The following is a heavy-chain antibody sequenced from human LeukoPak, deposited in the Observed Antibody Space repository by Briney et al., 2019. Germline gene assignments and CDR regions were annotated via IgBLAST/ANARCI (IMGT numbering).Heavy chain of an antibody. Sequence: PSETLSLTCAVYGGSFSGYYWSWIRQPPGKGLEWIGEINHSGSTNYNPSLKSRVTISVDTSKNQFSLKLSSVTAADTAVYYCARGLGSGYLSYRGQGTLVTVSS. CDR1: GGSFSGYY. CDR3: ARGLGSGYLSY. V-gene: IGHV4-34*01. D-gene: IGHD3-22*01. J-gene: IGHJ4*02. CDR2: INHSGST.